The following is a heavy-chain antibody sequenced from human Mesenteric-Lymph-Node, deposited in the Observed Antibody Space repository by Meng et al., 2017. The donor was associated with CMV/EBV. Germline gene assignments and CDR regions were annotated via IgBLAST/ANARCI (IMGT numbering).Heavy chain of an antibody. CDR1: ANTFTTYG. CDR3: ARVTHYRAYFDY. Sequence: SVKVSCKASANTFTTYGFTWVRQAPGQGLEWMGGIIPIFGTANYAQKFQGRVTITTDESTSTAHMELSSLRSEDTAVYYCARVTHYRAYFDYWGQGTLVTVSS. J-gene: IGHJ4*02. CDR2: IIPIFGTA. D-gene: IGHD3-10*01. V-gene: IGHV1-69*05.